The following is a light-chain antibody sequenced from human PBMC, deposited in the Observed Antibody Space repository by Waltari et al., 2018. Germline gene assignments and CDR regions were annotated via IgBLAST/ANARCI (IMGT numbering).Light chain of an antibody. V-gene: IGLV4-69*01. J-gene: IGLJ2*01. CDR1: SEHSAYA. Sequence: QLAVTQSPSASASLGASVKLTCTLSSEHSAYAIAWHQHQPETGPRFCMKIDGGGGHTTGDGIPDRFSGFSSGAERHLTIASLQYEDEAAYYCQTWDPDTVVFGGGTKLTV. CDR3: QTWDPDTVV. CDR2: IDGGGGH.